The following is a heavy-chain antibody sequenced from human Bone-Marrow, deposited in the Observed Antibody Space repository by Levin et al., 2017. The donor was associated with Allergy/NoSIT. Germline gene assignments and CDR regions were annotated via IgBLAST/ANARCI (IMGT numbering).Heavy chain of an antibody. CDR3: ARDSTIAAAEGTNWFDP. D-gene: IGHD6-13*01. J-gene: IGHJ5*02. CDR1: GFTFSSYE. Sequence: GESLKISCAASGFTFSSYEMNWVRQAPGKGLEWVSYISSSGSTIYYADSVKGRFTISRDNAKNSLYLQMNSLRAEDTAVYYCARDSTIAAAEGTNWFDPWGQGTLVTVSS. V-gene: IGHV3-48*03. CDR2: ISSSGSTI.